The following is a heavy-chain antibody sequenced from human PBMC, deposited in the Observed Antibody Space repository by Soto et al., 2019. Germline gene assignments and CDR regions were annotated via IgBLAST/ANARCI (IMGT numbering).Heavy chain of an antibody. CDR3: ARNPVSQVLSYFDS. V-gene: IGHV3-33*01. Sequence: QVQLVESGGGVVQPGRSLRLSCAASGFTFSSYGMHWVRQAPGKGLEWVAVIWYDGSNNYYADSVKGRFTISRDNSKNTLYLKMNSMTAEDTAVYYCARNPVSQVLSYFDSWGQGTLVTVSS. J-gene: IGHJ4*02. D-gene: IGHD2-2*01. CDR1: GFTFSSYG. CDR2: IWYDGSNN.